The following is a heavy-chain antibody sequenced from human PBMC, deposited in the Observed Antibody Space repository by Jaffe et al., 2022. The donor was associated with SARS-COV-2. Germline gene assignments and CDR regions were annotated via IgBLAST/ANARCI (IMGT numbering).Heavy chain of an antibody. J-gene: IGHJ4*02. D-gene: IGHD6-19*01. CDR1: GYTFTTYG. CDR2: ISAYNGNT. V-gene: IGHV1-18*01. Sequence: QVQLVQSGAEVKKPGASVKVSCKASGYTFTTYGISWVRQAPGQGLEWMGWISAYNGNTNHAQKLQGRVTMTTETSTSTAYMELRSLRSDDTAVYYCARDLFRQWLVPAPHDYWGQGTLVTVSS. CDR3: ARDLFRQWLVPAPHDY.